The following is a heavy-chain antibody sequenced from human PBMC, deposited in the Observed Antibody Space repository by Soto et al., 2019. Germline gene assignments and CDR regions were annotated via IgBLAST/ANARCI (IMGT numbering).Heavy chain of an antibody. J-gene: IGHJ4*02. V-gene: IGHV3-23*01. Sequence: EVQLLESGGGLVQPGGSLRLSCAASGFSFGNYAMSCVRQAPGKGLEWVSTISGAGGRTYYADSVKGRFTISRDNSENTLYLQLSSLRAEDTALYYCAKVMATFGYYFDYWGPGTLVTVSS. D-gene: IGHD5-12*01. CDR1: GFSFGNYA. CDR3: AKVMATFGYYFDY. CDR2: ISGAGGRT.